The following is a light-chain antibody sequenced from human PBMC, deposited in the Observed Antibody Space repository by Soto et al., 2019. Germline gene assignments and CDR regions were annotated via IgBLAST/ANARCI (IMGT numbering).Light chain of an antibody. J-gene: IGLJ1*01. CDR1: NSDVGAHDL. V-gene: IGLV2-14*01. Sequence: QSVLTQPASVSGSPGQSIAISCTGTNSDVGAHDLVSWYQHHPGKAPRLMIYAVYNRPSGVSDRFSGSKSANTASLTISGLQAEDEADYYCSSYTSTTALGVFGAGTKVTVL. CDR3: SSYTSTTALGV. CDR2: AVY.